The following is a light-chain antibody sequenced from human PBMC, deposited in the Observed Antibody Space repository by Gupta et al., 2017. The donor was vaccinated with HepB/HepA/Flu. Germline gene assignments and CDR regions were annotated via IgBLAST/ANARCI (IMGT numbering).Light chain of an antibody. CDR1: QSISSW. CDR3: QQYSTYPCS. CDR2: KAS. V-gene: IGKV1-5*03. Sequence: DIQMSPSPSTLSASVGDRVTITCRASQSISSWLAWYQQKPGKAPQLLIQKASILRTGVPSRCSGSGSGTDFTLTISSLQPDEFATFYCQQYSTYPCSFGQGTKLEIK. J-gene: IGKJ2*04.